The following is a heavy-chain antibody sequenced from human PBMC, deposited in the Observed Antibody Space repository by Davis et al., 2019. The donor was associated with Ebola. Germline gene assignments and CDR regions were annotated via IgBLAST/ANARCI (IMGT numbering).Heavy chain of an antibody. J-gene: IGHJ6*02. CDR2: INHSGST. Sequence: PGGSLRLSCAVYGGSFSGYYWSWIRQPPGKGLEWIGEINHSGSTNYNPSLKSRVTISVDTSKNQFSLKLSSVTAADTAVYYCARVGYCSGGSCYKWDYGMDVWGQGTTVTVSS. D-gene: IGHD2-15*01. CDR3: ARVGYCSGGSCYKWDYGMDV. V-gene: IGHV4-34*01. CDR1: GGSFSGYY.